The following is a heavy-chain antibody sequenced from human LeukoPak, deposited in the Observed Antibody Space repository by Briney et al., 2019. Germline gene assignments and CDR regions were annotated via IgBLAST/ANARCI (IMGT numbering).Heavy chain of an antibody. CDR1: GYTFSSYG. CDR2: ISSYNGNT. CDR3: ARDPVVPAAIAIDY. J-gene: IGHJ4*02. Sequence: ASVKVSYKASGYTFSSYGISWVRQAPGQGLEWMGWISSYNGNTKYAQKFQGRVTMTTDTSTSTAYMELRSLRSDDTAVYYCARDPVVPAAIAIDYWGQGTLVTVSS. V-gene: IGHV1-18*01. D-gene: IGHD2-2*01.